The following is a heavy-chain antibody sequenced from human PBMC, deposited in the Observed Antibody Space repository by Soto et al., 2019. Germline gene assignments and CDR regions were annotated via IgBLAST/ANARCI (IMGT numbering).Heavy chain of an antibody. CDR2: MNPNSGNT. J-gene: IGHJ3*02. V-gene: IGHV1-8*01. CDR1: GYTFASYA. Sequence: GTSAKVSCKASGYTFASYAINWVRQAKGKGLEWMGWMNPNSGNTGYAQKFQGRVTMTRNTSISTAYMELSSLRSEDTAVYYCARGLLIGGVSGYSDVYNGVDAFDIRGQGTMVTVSS. D-gene: IGHD5-18*01. CDR3: ARGLLIGGVSGYSDVYNGVDAFDI.